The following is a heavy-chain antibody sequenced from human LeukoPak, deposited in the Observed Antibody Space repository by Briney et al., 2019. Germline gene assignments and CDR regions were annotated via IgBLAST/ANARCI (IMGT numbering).Heavy chain of an antibody. CDR3: ARGSERLSLQWLVPSYWYFDL. D-gene: IGHD6-19*01. J-gene: IGHJ2*01. Sequence: TPSETLSLTCTVSGGSVSSGSYYWSWIRQPPGKGLEWIGYIYYSGSTNYNPSLKSRVTISVDTSKNQFSLKLSSVTAADTAVYYCARGSERLSLQWLVPSYWYFDLWGRGTLVTVSS. CDR2: IYYSGST. CDR1: GGSVSSGSYY. V-gene: IGHV4-61*01.